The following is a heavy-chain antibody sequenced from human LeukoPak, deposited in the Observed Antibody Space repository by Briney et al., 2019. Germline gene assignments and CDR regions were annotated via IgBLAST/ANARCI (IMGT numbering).Heavy chain of an antibody. V-gene: IGHV3-48*03. J-gene: IGHJ4*02. D-gene: IGHD3-10*01. CDR1: GFTFSSYE. CDR3: ARDSSMLRGPLVIYYFDF. CDR2: ISSSGSTI. Sequence: AAGSLRLSCAASGFTFSSYEMNWVRQAPGKGLEWVSYISSSGSTIYYADSVKGRFTISRDNSKNTLYLQMNSLRVEDTAVYYCARDSSMLRGPLVIYYFDFWGQGTLVTVYS.